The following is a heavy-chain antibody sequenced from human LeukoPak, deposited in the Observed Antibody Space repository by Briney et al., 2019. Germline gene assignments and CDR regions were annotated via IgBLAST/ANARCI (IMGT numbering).Heavy chain of an antibody. CDR1: GFTFSSYA. J-gene: IGHJ4*02. Sequence: GGSLRLSCAASGFTFSSYATSWVRQAPGKGLEWVSAISGSGGSTYYADSVKGRFTISRDNSKNTLYLQMNSLRAEDTAVYYCAKDQAYYYDSSGYYYLDYWGQGTLVTVSS. CDR2: ISGSGGST. V-gene: IGHV3-23*01. CDR3: AKDQAYYYDSSGYYYLDY. D-gene: IGHD3-22*01.